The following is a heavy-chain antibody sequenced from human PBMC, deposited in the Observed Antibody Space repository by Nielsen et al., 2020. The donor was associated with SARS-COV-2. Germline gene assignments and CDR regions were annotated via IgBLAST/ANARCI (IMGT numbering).Heavy chain of an antibody. CDR1: CFIFSNFW. D-gene: IGHD1-26*01. CDR2: INSYLSSI. J-gene: IGHJ3*02. Sequence: SLNLSCSSSCFIFSNFWLHLVRQAPGKVLVLFSRINSYLSSINYADSVRGRFTISRDNAKNTLYLQMNSLRVEDTAVYYCAREGVGPTNDAFDIWGQGTMVTVSS. V-gene: IGHV3-74*01. CDR3: AREGVGPTNDAFDI.